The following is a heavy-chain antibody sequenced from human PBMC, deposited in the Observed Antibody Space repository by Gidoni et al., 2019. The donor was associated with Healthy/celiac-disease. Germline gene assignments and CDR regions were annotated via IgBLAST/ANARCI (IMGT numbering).Heavy chain of an antibody. J-gene: IGHJ5*02. V-gene: IGHV3-20*01. CDR2: INWNGGST. Sequence: EVQLVESGGGVVRPGGSLRLSWAAYGFTFDDYGMSWVRQAPGKWLEWVSGINWNGGSTGYADSVKGRFTISRDNAKNSLYLQMNSLRAEDTALYHCARDRSGSYGYWFDPWGQGTLVTVSS. D-gene: IGHD1-26*01. CDR3: ARDRSGSYGYWFDP. CDR1: GFTFDDYG.